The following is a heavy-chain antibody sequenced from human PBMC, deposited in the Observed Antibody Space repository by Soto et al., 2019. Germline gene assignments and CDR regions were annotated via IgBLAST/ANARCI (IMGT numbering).Heavy chain of an antibody. CDR2: ISAYNGNT. CDR1: GYTFTSYG. D-gene: IGHD6-19*01. Sequence: ASVKVSCKASGYTFTSYGISWGRQAPGQGLEWMGWISAYNGNTNYAQKLQGRVTMTTDTSTSTAYMELRSLRSDDTAVYYCARDSFRSGWYTGFWFDPWGQGTLVTVSS. CDR3: ARDSFRSGWYTGFWFDP. J-gene: IGHJ5*02. V-gene: IGHV1-18*04.